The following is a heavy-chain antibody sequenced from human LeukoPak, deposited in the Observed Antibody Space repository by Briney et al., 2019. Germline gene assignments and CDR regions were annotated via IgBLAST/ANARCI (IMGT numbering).Heavy chain of an antibody. CDR1: GYTFTAYY. Sequence: GASVKVSCKASGYTFTAYYMHWVRQAPGQGLEWMGWISPNSGGTNYAQNSQGRVTMTRDRSISTAYMELSGLRSDDTAVYYCARNYGGNSKFFDNWGQGTLVTVSS. CDR3: ARNYGGNSKFFDN. V-gene: IGHV1-2*02. CDR2: ISPNSGGT. J-gene: IGHJ4*02. D-gene: IGHD4-23*01.